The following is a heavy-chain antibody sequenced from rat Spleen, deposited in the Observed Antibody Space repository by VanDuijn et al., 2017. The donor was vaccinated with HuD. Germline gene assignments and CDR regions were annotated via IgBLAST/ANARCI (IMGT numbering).Heavy chain of an antibody. V-gene: IGHV5-29*01. D-gene: IGHD1-4*01. CDR1: GFTFSNYG. J-gene: IGHJ2*01. Sequence: EVQLVESGGGLVQPGRSLKLSCAASGFTFSNYGMAWVCQAPTKGLEWVATISYDGSSTYYRDSVKGRFTISRVNAKSTLYLQMDSLRSEDTATYYCARPNYPGFNYFDYWGQGVMVTVSS. CDR2: ISYDGSST. CDR3: ARPNYPGFNYFDY.